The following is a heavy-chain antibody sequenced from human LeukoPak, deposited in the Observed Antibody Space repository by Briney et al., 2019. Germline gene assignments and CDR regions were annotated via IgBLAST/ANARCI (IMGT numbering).Heavy chain of an antibody. CDR3: AGVGSFLNS. Sequence: SQTLSLTCAISGDSVSSNSATWSWIRQSPSRGLEWLGRTYYRSKWYNDYAPSVNSRTPINPVTSKNQFSLQLNYVTPEDTAVYYCAGVGSFLNSWGQGTLVTVSS. J-gene: IGHJ4*02. CDR1: GDSVSSNSAT. V-gene: IGHV6-1*01. D-gene: IGHD2-8*01. CDR2: TYYRSKWYN.